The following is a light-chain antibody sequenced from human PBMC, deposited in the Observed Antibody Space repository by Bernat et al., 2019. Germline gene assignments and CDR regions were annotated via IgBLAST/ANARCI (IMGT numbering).Light chain of an antibody. V-gene: IGKV1-39*01. CDR2: GSS. Sequence: DIQMTQSPSFLSASIGDRVTVTCRASQNILKYLHWYQEKPGEAPRLLIYGSSSLPGGVPSRFSGSGSGTEFTLTISSLQPGDFATYYCQQTYSPPYTFGQGTNLEIK. CDR1: QNILKY. J-gene: IGKJ2*01. CDR3: QQTYSPPYT.